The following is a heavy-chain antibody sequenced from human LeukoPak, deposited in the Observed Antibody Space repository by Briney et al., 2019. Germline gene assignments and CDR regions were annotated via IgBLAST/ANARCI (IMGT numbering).Heavy chain of an antibody. D-gene: IGHD3-22*01. J-gene: IGHJ4*02. V-gene: IGHV3-21*01. CDR3: ARHVVAVGFNY. Sequence: GGSLRLSCAASGFTFSSYTMNWVRQAPGKGLEWVSSITSSSSYIYYADSVMGRFTISRDNANNSLYLQMNSLRAEDTAVYYCARHVVAVGFNYWGQGTLVTVSS. CDR1: GFTFSSYT. CDR2: ITSSSSYI.